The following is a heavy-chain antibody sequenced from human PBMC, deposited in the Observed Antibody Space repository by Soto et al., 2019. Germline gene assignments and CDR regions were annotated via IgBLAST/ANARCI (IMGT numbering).Heavy chain of an antibody. J-gene: IGHJ4*02. CDR1: GFTFSSYS. CDR2: ISSSSSYI. V-gene: IGHV3-21*01. Sequence: TGGSLRLSCAASGFTFSSYSMNWVRQAPGKGLEWVSSISSSSSYIYYADSVKGRFTISRDNAKNSLYLQMNSLRAEDTAVYYCARDFGDSSGYYYLAYFDYWGQGTLVTVSS. D-gene: IGHD3-22*01. CDR3: ARDFGDSSGYYYLAYFDY.